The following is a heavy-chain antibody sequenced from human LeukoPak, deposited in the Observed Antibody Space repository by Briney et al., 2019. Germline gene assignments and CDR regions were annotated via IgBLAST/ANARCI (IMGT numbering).Heavy chain of an antibody. V-gene: IGHV1-2*02. Sequence: ASVKVSCTASGYTFADYYMHWVRQAPGQGLELMGWIDPTSGGTKYTQKFQGRVTMTRDTSISTAYMELSRLRSDDTAVFYCAREYYDGSGRKHSFDIWGQGTMVTVSS. CDR3: AREYYDGSGRKHSFDI. CDR2: IDPTSGGT. CDR1: GYTFADYY. D-gene: IGHD3-22*01. J-gene: IGHJ3*02.